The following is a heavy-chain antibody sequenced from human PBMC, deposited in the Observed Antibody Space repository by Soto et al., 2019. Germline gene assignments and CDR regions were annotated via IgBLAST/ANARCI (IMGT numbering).Heavy chain of an antibody. CDR2: TNAGNGNT. J-gene: IGHJ6*02. V-gene: IGHV1-3*01. D-gene: IGHD3-22*01. Sequence: ASVNVSCKASGYSFTRYSIHWVRQAPGQSLEWMGWTNAGNGNTKYSQKFQGRVTITRDTSASTAYMELSSLRSEDTSVYYCGRDSKWDDTSVGMDVWGQGTKVTVSS. CDR3: GRDSKWDDTSVGMDV. CDR1: GYSFTRYS.